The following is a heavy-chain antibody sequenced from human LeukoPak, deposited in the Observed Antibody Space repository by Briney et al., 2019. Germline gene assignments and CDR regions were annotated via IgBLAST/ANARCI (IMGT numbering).Heavy chain of an antibody. Sequence: KPSETLSLTCTVSGGSISSSSYYWGWIRQPPGKGLEWIGSIYYSGSTYYNPSLKSRVTISVDTSKNQFSLKLSSVTAADTAVYYCARAPSIAARRMVYYFDYWGQGTLVTVSS. J-gene: IGHJ4*02. D-gene: IGHD6-6*01. CDR3: ARAPSIAARRMVYYFDY. V-gene: IGHV4-39*07. CDR1: GGSISSSSYY. CDR2: IYYSGST.